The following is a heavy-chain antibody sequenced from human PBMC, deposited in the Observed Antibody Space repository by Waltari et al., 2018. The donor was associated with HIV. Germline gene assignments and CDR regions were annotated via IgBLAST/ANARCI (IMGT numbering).Heavy chain of an antibody. J-gene: IGHJ4*02. CDR1: GASISSRTYY. D-gene: IGHD3-22*01. CDR3: ARADAYFYETSGSFDY. V-gene: IGHV4-39*01. Sequence: QLQLQESGPGLVKPSETLFLTCTASGASISSRTYYWGWIRQPPGKGLEWIGNIFYSGTTYYNPSLMSRVTISVDTSKNQFSLQLRSVTAADTAVYYCARADAYFYETSGSFDYWGQGTLVVVSS. CDR2: IFYSGTT.